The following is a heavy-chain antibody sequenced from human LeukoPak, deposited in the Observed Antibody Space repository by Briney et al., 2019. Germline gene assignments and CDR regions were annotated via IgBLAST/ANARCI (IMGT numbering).Heavy chain of an antibody. CDR2: ISSSSSYI. CDR1: GFTFSSYS. D-gene: IGHD5-24*01. Sequence: GGSLRLSCAASGFTFSSYSMNWVRQAPGKGRVWVSSISSSSSYIYYADSVKGRFTISRDNAKNSLYLQMNSLRAEDTAVYYCAAGYNSGLAYWGQGTLVTVSS. V-gene: IGHV3-21*01. J-gene: IGHJ4*02. CDR3: AAGYNSGLAY.